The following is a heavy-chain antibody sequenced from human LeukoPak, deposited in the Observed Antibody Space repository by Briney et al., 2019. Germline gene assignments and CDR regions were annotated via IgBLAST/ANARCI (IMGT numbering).Heavy chain of an antibody. CDR3: ARGLGYCSSTSCPRERYFDY. V-gene: IGHV4-34*01. D-gene: IGHD2-2*01. CDR1: GGSFSGYY. Sequence: PSETLSLTCAVYGGSFSGYYWSWIRQPPGKGLEWIGEINHSGNTNYNPSLKSRVTISVDASKNQFSLKLSSVAAADTAVYYCARGLGYCSSTSCPRERYFDYWGQGTLVAVSS. CDR2: INHSGNT. J-gene: IGHJ4*02.